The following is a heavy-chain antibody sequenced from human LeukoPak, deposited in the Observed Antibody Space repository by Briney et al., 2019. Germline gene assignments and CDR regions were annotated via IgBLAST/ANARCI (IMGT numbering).Heavy chain of an antibody. J-gene: IGHJ4*02. Sequence: GGSLRLSCAASGFTFSSYAMSWVRQAPGKGLEWVSVISGGGSRTYYAASVKGRFTISRDNSKNTLYLQMNSLRTEDTAVYYCAKAEGYDILTGLDYWGQGTLVTVSS. D-gene: IGHD3-9*01. CDR2: ISGGGSRT. CDR1: GFTFSSYA. V-gene: IGHV3-23*01. CDR3: AKAEGYDILTGLDY.